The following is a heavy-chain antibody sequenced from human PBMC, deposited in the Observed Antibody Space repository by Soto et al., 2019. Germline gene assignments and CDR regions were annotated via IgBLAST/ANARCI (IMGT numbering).Heavy chain of an antibody. CDR2: ISSSSSTI. D-gene: IGHD3-3*01. V-gene: IGHV3-48*01. CDR3: ARDQGAITIFGVVIIGAFDI. CDR1: GFTFNNYA. J-gene: IGHJ3*02. Sequence: PGGSLRLSCAASGFTFNNYAMTWVRQAPGKGLEWVSYISSSSSTIYYADSVKGRFTISRDNAKNSLYLQMNSLRAEDTAVYYCARDQGAITIFGVVIIGAFDIWGQGTMVTVSS.